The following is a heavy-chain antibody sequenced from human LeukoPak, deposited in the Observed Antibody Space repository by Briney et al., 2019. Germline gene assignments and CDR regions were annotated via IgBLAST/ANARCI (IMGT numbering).Heavy chain of an antibody. CDR1: GGSISSSSYY. V-gene: IGHV4-39*07. Sequence: SETLSLTCTVSGGSISSSSYYWGWLRQPPGKGLEWIGSIYYSGSTYYNPSLKSRVTISVDTSKNQFSLKLSSVTAADTAVYYCARGDYDFWSVLYYYYYMDVWGKGTTVTVSS. D-gene: IGHD3-3*01. CDR3: ARGDYDFWSVLYYYYYMDV. CDR2: IYYSGST. J-gene: IGHJ6*03.